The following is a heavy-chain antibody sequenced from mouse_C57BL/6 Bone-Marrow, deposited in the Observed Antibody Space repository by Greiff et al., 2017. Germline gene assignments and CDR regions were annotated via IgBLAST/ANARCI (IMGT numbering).Heavy chain of an antibody. D-gene: IGHD2-3*01. V-gene: IGHV1-81*01. J-gene: IGHJ4*01. Sequence: QVQLQQSGAELARPGASVKLSCKASGYTFTSYGISWVKQRTGQGLEWIGEIYPRSGNTYYNEKFKGKATLTADKSSSTAYMELRSLTSEDSAVYFCARRDPRGWLMRLCYAMDYWGQGTSVTVSS. CDR3: ARRDPRGWLMRLCYAMDY. CDR2: IYPRSGNT. CDR1: GYTFTSYG.